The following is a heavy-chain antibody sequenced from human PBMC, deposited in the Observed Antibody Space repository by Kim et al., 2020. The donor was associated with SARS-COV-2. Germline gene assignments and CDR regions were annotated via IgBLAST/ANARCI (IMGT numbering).Heavy chain of an antibody. CDR3: ARGAASGPYGMDF. D-gene: IGHD6-13*01. Sequence: QTFQGTLTITRDTSASTAYIELTSLRSEDTAVYFCARGAASGPYGMDFWGQGTTVTVSS. V-gene: IGHV1-3*01. J-gene: IGHJ6*02.